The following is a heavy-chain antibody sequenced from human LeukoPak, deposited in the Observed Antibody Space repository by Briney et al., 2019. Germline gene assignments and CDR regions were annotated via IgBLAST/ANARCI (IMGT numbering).Heavy chain of an antibody. CDR2: ITKDDTII. D-gene: IGHD3-3*01. CDR1: GFTFSDHH. V-gene: IGHV3-11*01. J-gene: IGHJ4*02. CDR3: ARFSYDFWSAFDF. Sequence: GGSLRLSCAASGFTFSDHHMSWIRQTPGKGLEWVSSITKDDTIIYPAHSVQGRFTISRDNAKNSLYLQMNSLRAEDTAVYYCARFSYDFWSAFDFWGQGALVTVSS.